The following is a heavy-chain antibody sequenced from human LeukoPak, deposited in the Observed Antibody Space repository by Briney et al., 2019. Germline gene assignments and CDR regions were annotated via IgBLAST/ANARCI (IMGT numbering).Heavy chain of an antibody. Sequence: PSETLSLTCAVSGGSISSGGYSWSWIRQPPGKGLEWIGYIYHSGSTYYNPSLKSRVTISVDRSKNQFSLKLSSVTAADTAVYYCARATIVVVPAATITDSRYGMDVWGQGTTVTVSS. CDR1: GGSISSGGYS. J-gene: IGHJ6*02. CDR2: IYHSGST. V-gene: IGHV4-30-2*01. D-gene: IGHD2-2*01. CDR3: ARATIVVVPAATITDSRYGMDV.